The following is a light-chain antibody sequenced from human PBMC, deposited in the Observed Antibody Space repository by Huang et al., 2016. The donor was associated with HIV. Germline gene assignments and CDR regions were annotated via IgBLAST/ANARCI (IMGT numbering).Light chain of an antibody. Sequence: DIQMTQSPSSLSASVGDRVTITCRASQGISESLAWYQQKPGKVPKLLIYAASTLQSGVPSRFSGSGLGTDFTLTISSLQPEDVASYYCQKYNSAPWTFGQGTRVEIK. V-gene: IGKV1-27*01. CDR1: QGISES. CDR2: AAS. J-gene: IGKJ1*01. CDR3: QKYNSAPWT.